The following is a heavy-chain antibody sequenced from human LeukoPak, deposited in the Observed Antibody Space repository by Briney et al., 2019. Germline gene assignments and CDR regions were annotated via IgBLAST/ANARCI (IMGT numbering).Heavy chain of an antibody. CDR1: GYTFTGYY. V-gene: IGHV1-2*02. CDR2: INPNSGGT. CDR3: ARAPKHIVVVTAIGGFDY. Sequence: ASVKVSCKASGYTFTGYYMHWVRQAPGQGLEWMGWINPNSGGTNYAQKLQGRVTMTRDTSISTAYMELSRLRSDDTAVYYCARAPKHIVVVTAIGGFDYWGQGTLVTVSS. J-gene: IGHJ4*02. D-gene: IGHD2-21*02.